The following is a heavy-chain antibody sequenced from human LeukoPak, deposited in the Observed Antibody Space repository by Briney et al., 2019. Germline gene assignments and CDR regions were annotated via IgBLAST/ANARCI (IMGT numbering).Heavy chain of an antibody. V-gene: IGHV3-30-3*01. Sequence: GRSLRLSCAASGFTFSSYAMHWVRQAPGKGLEWVAVISYDGSNKYYADSVKGRFTISRDNSKNTLYLQMNSLRAEDTAVYYCARRVHRSGTYSSHSDYWGQGTLVTVSS. D-gene: IGHD1-26*01. J-gene: IGHJ4*02. CDR2: ISYDGSNK. CDR1: GFTFSSYA. CDR3: ARRVHRSGTYSSHSDY.